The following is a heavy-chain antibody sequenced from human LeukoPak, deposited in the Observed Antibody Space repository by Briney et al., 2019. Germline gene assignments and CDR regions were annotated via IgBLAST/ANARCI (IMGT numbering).Heavy chain of an antibody. CDR2: IYYSGST. CDR1: GGSISSSSYY. D-gene: IGHD5-18*01. CDR3: ARDGSGYSYGYYSAYH. V-gene: IGHV4-39*07. J-gene: IGHJ5*02. Sequence: TSETLSLTCTVSGGSISSSSYYWGWIRQPPGKGLEWIGSIYYSGSTYYNPSLKSRVTISVDTSKNQFSLKLSSVTAADTAVYYCARDGSGYSYGYYSAYHWGQGTLVTVSS.